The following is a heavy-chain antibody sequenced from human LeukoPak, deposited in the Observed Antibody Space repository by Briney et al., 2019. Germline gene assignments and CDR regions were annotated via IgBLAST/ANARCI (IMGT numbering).Heavy chain of an antibody. CDR2: IYSGGST. CDR1: GFTVSSNY. Sequence: PGGSLRLSCAASGFTVSSNYMSWVRQAPGKGLGWVSVIYSGGSTYYADSVKGRFTISRDNSKNTLYLQMNSLRAEDTAVYYCVRGVIAAAIFDFWGQGTLVTVSS. CDR3: VRGVIAAAIFDF. J-gene: IGHJ4*02. V-gene: IGHV3-53*01. D-gene: IGHD6-13*01.